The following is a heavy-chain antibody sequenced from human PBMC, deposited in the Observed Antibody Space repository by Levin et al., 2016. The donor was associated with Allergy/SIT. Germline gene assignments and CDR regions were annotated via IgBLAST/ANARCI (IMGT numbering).Heavy chain of an antibody. V-gene: IGHV5-51*01. Sequence: VRQMPGKGLEWMGIIYPGDSDTRYSPSFQGQVTISADKSISTAYLQWSSLKASDTAMYYCARQKGIAVAGTGDYYYYYGMDVWGQGTTVTVSS. D-gene: IGHD6-19*01. CDR2: IYPGDSDT. J-gene: IGHJ6*02. CDR3: ARQKGIAVAGTGDYYYYYGMDV.